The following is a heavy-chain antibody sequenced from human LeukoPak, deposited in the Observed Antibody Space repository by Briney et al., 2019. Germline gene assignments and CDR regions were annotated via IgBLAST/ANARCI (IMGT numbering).Heavy chain of an antibody. Sequence: GGSLRLSCAASGFTFSSYGMHWVRQAPGKGLEWVAVIWYDGSNKYYADSVKGRFTISRDNSKNTLYLRMNSLRAEDTAVYYCARDRGSGSYYGDYWGQGTLVTVSS. CDR2: IWYDGSNK. CDR3: ARDRGSGSYYGDY. V-gene: IGHV3-33*01. J-gene: IGHJ4*02. CDR1: GFTFSSYG. D-gene: IGHD3-10*01.